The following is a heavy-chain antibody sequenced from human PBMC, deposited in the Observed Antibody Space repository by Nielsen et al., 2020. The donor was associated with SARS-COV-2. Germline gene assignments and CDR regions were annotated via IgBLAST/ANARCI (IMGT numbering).Heavy chain of an antibody. CDR2: IWYDGSNK. V-gene: IGHV3-33*08. CDR3: ARGLSANSGSYGY. D-gene: IGHD1-26*01. J-gene: IGHJ4*02. Sequence: GGSLRLSCAASGFTFSSYSMNWVRQAPGKGLEWVAVIWYDGSNKYYADSVKGRFTISRDNSKNTLYLQMNSLRAEDTAVYYCARGLSANSGSYGYWGQGTLVTVSS. CDR1: GFTFSSYS.